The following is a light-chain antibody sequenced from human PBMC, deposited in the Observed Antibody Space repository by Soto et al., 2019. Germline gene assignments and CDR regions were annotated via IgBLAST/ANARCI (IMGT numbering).Light chain of an antibody. J-gene: IGKJ1*01. Sequence: EIVMTQSPLSLGVTPGEPASISCRSSQSLLYSDGDNYLDWYLQKPGQSPQLLIYLASNRATGIPARFSGSGSGTDFTLTISSLEPEDFAVYYCQQRSNWPRTFGQGTKADIK. CDR1: QSLLYSDGDNY. V-gene: IGKV2-28*01. CDR2: LAS. CDR3: QQRSNWPRT.